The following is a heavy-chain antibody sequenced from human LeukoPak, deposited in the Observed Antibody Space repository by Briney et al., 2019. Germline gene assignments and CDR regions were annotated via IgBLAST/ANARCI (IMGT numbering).Heavy chain of an antibody. CDR1: GYAFTGYY. CDR3: ARDPPHYDSSGYSPSGYFDY. D-gene: IGHD3-22*01. CDR2: INPNSGGT. V-gene: IGHV1-2*02. Sequence: GASVKVSCKASGYAFTGYYMHWVRQAPGQGLEWMGWINPNSGGTNYAQKFQGRVTMTRDTSISTAYMELSSLRSEDTAVYYCARDPPHYDSSGYSPSGYFDYWGQGTLVTVSS. J-gene: IGHJ4*02.